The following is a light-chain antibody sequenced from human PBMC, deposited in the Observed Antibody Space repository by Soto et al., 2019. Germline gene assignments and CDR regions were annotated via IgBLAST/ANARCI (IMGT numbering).Light chain of an antibody. CDR2: DAS. CDR1: QTISSW. J-gene: IGKJ1*01. Sequence: DLEMTQSHSTLSGSVGDRVSITCRASQTISSWLAWYQQKPGKAPKLLIYDASALPRGVPSRFSGSGSGTEFTLTISSLEPDDFATYYCQHYNSSSETFGQGTKGDIK. V-gene: IGKV1-5*01. CDR3: QHYNSSSET.